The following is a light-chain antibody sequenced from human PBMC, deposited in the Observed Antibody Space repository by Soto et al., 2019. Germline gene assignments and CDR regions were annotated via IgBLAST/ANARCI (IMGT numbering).Light chain of an antibody. V-gene: IGLV2-11*01. CDR2: DVT. J-gene: IGLJ1*01. CDR1: SSDIGGYNS. CDR3: CSYAGSPYV. Sequence: QSALTQPRSVSGSPGQSVTISCTGSSSDIGGYNSVSWYQQHPGKAPKLMIYDVTKRPSGVPDRFSVSKSGNTASLTISGLQAEDEADYYCCSYAGSPYVFGTGTKLTVL.